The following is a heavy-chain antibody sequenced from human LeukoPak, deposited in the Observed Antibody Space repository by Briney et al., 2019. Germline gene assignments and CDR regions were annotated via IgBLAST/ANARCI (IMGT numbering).Heavy chain of an antibody. D-gene: IGHD6-13*01. CDR1: GFTFSSYS. Sequence: GGSLRLSCAASGFTFSSYSMNWVRQAPGKGLEWVSSISSSSSYIYYADSVKGRFTISRDNAKNSLYLQMNSLRAEDTAVYYCARDKGVGIAAAQGAFDIWGQGTMVTVSS. J-gene: IGHJ3*02. CDR3: ARDKGVGIAAAQGAFDI. V-gene: IGHV3-21*01. CDR2: ISSSSSYI.